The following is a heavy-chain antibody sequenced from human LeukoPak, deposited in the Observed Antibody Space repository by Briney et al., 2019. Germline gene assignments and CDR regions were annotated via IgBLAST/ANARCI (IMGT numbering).Heavy chain of an antibody. CDR2: IYSGST. Sequence: SETLSLTCTVSGGSISSSSYYWSWIRQPPGKGLEWIGYIYSGSTYYNPSLKSRVTISVDTSKNQFSLKLSSVTAADTAVYYCARGGWDYGGNLPHAFDIWGQGTMVTVSS. J-gene: IGHJ3*02. CDR3: ARGGWDYGGNLPHAFDI. V-gene: IGHV4-30-4*08. D-gene: IGHD4-23*01. CDR1: GGSISSSSYY.